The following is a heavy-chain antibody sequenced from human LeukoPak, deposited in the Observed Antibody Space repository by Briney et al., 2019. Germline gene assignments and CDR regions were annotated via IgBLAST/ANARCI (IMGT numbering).Heavy chain of an antibody. D-gene: IGHD2-21*02. V-gene: IGHV3-23*01. CDR3: AKSSVPIVVVTAIDY. CDR2: ICGDCANT. J-gene: IGHJ4*02. CDR1: GFTFSDYA. Sequence: GGSLRLSCAASGFTFSDYAMSWVRQTPRKGLEWVATICGDCANTHYADSVKGRFTISRDNSKNTLYLQMSSLRAEDTAVYYCAKSSVPIVVVTAIDYWGQGTLVTVSS.